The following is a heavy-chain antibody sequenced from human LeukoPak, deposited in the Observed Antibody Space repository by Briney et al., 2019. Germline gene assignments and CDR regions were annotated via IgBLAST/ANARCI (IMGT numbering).Heavy chain of an antibody. Sequence: GESLKISCKGSGYSFTDYWIGWVRQMPGKGLEWMGIIYPDDSDTRYSPSFQGQVTISADKSISTAYLQWSSLKASDTAMYYCAGLPHYYDSNGYPDYWGQGTLVTVSS. D-gene: IGHD3-22*01. V-gene: IGHV5-51*01. CDR1: GYSFTDYW. CDR3: AGLPHYYDSNGYPDY. J-gene: IGHJ4*02. CDR2: IYPDDSDT.